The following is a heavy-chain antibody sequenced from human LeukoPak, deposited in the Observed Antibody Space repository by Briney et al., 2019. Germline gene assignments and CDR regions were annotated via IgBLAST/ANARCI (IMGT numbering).Heavy chain of an antibody. CDR2: IYYSGSA. V-gene: IGHV4-61*01. Sequence: KSSETLSLTCTVSGGSISSGSYYWSWIRQPPGKGLEWIGYIYYSGSANYNPSLKSRVTISVDTSKNQFSLKLSSVTAADTAVYYCAGTAREVFWGQGTLVTVSS. J-gene: IGHJ4*02. CDR1: GGSISSGSYY. D-gene: IGHD5-18*01. CDR3: AGTAREVF.